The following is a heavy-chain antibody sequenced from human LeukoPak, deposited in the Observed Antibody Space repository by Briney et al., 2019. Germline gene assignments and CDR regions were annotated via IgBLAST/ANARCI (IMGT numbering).Heavy chain of an antibody. CDR1: GGTFSSYA. CDR3: ARDNLGRFDP. CDR2: IIPIFGTA. Sequence: SVKVSCKASGGTFSSYAISWVRQAPGQGREWVGGIIPIFGTANYAQKFQGRVTITADESTSTAYMELSSLRSEDTAVYYCARDNLGRFDPWGQGTLVTVSS. D-gene: IGHD7-27*01. V-gene: IGHV1-69*13. J-gene: IGHJ5*02.